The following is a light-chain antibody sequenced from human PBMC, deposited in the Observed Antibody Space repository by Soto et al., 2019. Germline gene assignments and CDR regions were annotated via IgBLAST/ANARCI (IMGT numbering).Light chain of an antibody. Sequence: DIQMTQSPSSVSASVGDRVTITCRASQGISRWLAWYQHKPGQAPKLLIYAASSLHSGVTSRFSGSGSGTDFTLTISSLQPEDCATDYCPQGNSFHRTLGGGTKVEIK. J-gene: IGKJ4*01. V-gene: IGKV1-12*01. CDR3: PQGNSFHRT. CDR1: QGISRW. CDR2: AAS.